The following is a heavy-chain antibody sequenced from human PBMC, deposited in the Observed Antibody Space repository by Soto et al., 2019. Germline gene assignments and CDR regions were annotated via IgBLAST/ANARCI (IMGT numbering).Heavy chain of an antibody. D-gene: IGHD3-3*01. CDR2: ISWDDDK. Sequence: QITLNESGPTVVRPTETLTLTCRFSGFSLTTSGVGVGWIRQSPGTAPEWLALISWDDDKRYSASLKSRLTIPKDPAKNQVVLTVSDLDPTYTATYYCAHRVLRTVFGLVTTTAIYFDFWGQGTPVAVSS. V-gene: IGHV2-5*02. CDR1: GFSLTTSGVG. J-gene: IGHJ4*02. CDR3: AHRVLRTVFGLVTTTAIYFDF.